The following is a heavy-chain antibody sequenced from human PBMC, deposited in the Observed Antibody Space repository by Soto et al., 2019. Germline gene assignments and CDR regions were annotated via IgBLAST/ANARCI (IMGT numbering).Heavy chain of an antibody. CDR2: IYHSGST. J-gene: IGHJ5*02. CDR1: GGSISSGGYS. Sequence: SETLSLTCAVSGGSISSGGYSWSWIRQPPGKGLEWIGYIYHSGSTYYNPSLKSRVTISVDRSKNQFSLKLSSVTAADTAVYYCARRHNWNWSWFDPWGQGTRGTVSS. CDR3: ARRHNWNWSWFDP. D-gene: IGHD1-7*01. V-gene: IGHV4-30-2*01.